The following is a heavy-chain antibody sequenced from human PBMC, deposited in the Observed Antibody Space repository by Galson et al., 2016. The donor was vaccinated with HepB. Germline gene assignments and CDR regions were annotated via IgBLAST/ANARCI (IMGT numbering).Heavy chain of an antibody. CDR3: ASIFRYSSSQHPGY. CDR2: INQDGSDK. V-gene: IGHV3-7*03. J-gene: IGHJ4*02. CDR1: GFTFRSYW. Sequence: SLRLSCAVSGFTFRSYWMSWVRQAPGRGLEWVANINQDGSDKSYVDSMKGRFTISRDNAKNSLYLQMNSLRAEDTAVYYCASIFRYSSSQHPGYWGQGTLVTVSS. D-gene: IGHD6-13*01.